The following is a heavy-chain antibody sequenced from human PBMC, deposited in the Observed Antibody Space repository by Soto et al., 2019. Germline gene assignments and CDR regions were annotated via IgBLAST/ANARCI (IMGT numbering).Heavy chain of an antibody. D-gene: IGHD6-19*01. Sequence: SVKVSCKASGGTFSSYAISWVRQAPGQGLEWMGGIIPIFGTANYAQKFQGRVTITADESTSTAYMELSSLRSEDTAVYYCARDPDDSSGSPWFDPWGQGALVTVSS. CDR2: IIPIFGTA. V-gene: IGHV1-69*13. J-gene: IGHJ5*02. CDR1: GGTFSSYA. CDR3: ARDPDDSSGSPWFDP.